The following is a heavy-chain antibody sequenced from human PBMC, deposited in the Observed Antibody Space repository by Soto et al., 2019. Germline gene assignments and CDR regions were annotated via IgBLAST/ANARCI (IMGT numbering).Heavy chain of an antibody. V-gene: IGHV1-69*12. Sequence: QVQLVQSGAEVKKPGSSVKVSCKASGGTFSTYAVTWVRQAPGQGLEWMGGIIPNDGTTTYTQKFQDRLTITEDAPTNTAYMQLSSLRSDDTAVYYCVRGGDRTDYWGQGTLVTVSS. CDR1: GGTFSTYA. CDR2: IIPNDGTT. J-gene: IGHJ4*02. D-gene: IGHD2-21*02. CDR3: VRGGDRTDY.